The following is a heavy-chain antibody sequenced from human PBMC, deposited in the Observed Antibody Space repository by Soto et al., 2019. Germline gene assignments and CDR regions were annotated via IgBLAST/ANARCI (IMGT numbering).Heavy chain of an antibody. CDR2: INHSGST. J-gene: IGHJ6*02. CDR3: ARRKDYYYGMDV. Sequence: SETLSLTCAVYGGSFSGYYWSWIRQPPGKGLEWIGEINHSGSTNYNPSPKSRITISVDTSKNQFSLKLSSVTAADTAVYYCARRKDYYYGMDVWGQGTTVTVSS. CDR1: GGSFSGYY. V-gene: IGHV4-34*01.